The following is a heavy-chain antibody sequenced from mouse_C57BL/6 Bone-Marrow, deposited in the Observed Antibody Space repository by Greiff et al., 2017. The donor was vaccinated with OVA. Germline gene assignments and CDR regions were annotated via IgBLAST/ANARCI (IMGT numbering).Heavy chain of an antibody. Sequence: QVQLQQPGTELVKPGASVKLSCKASGYTFTSYWMHWVKQRPGQGLEWIGNINPSSGGTNYNEKFKSKATLTVDKSSSTAYMQLSSLTSEDSAVYYCARGTTVVARDYFDYWGQGTTLTVSS. D-gene: IGHD1-1*01. J-gene: IGHJ2*01. CDR1: GYTFTSYW. CDR3: ARGTTVVARDYFDY. V-gene: IGHV1-53*01. CDR2: INPSSGGT.